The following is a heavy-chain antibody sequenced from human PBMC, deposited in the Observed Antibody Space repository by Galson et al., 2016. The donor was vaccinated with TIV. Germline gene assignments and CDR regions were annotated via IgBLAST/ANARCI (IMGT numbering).Heavy chain of an antibody. Sequence: SVKVSCKASGYSFTGYFMHWVRQAPGQGLEWMGWINPKTGATTYAQEFQGRITMTRDTSASTVYMDLNRLQSDDTAVYYCARSDSYYKYALDVWGQGTTLTVSS. D-gene: IGHD3-10*01. CDR3: ARSDSYYKYALDV. J-gene: IGHJ3*01. CDR1: GYSFTGYF. CDR2: INPKTGAT. V-gene: IGHV1-2*02.